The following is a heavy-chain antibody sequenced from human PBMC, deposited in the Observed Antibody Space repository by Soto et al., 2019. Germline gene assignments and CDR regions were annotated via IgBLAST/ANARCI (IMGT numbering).Heavy chain of an antibody. Sequence: EVQLVEAGGGLVQTGGSLKLSCAASGFTFTSYSINWVRQAPGKGLEWVSYISTSSDTIYYADSVKGRFTISRDNAKNSVYLQMSSLRDEDTAVYYCARDPYSNGWYVDFDYWGQGTVVTVSS. CDR3: ARDPYSNGWYVDFDY. CDR2: ISTSSDTI. V-gene: IGHV3-48*02. J-gene: IGHJ4*02. CDR1: GFTFTSYS. D-gene: IGHD6-19*01.